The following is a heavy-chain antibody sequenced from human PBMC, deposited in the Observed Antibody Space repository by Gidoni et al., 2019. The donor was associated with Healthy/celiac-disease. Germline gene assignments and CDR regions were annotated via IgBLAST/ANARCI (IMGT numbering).Heavy chain of an antibody. V-gene: IGHV1-69*06. Sequence: QVQLVQSGAEVKKPGSSVKVSCKASGGTFSSYAISWVRQAPGQGLEWMGGIIPIFGTANYAQKFQGRVTITADKSTSTAYMELSSLRSEDTAVYYCARGTDYYDSSGYHPYYYYYYMDVWGKGTTVTVSS. J-gene: IGHJ6*03. CDR1: GGTFSSYA. CDR3: ARGTDYYDSSGYHPYYYYYYMDV. D-gene: IGHD3-22*01. CDR2: IIPIFGTA.